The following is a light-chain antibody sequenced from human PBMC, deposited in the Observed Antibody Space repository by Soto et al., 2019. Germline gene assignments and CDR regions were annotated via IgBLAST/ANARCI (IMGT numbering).Light chain of an antibody. J-gene: IGKJ2*01. Sequence: EVVLTQSPGTLSLSPGERATLSCRASQSVTTTYLAWYQQTPGQAPRLLIYGASSRATVIPDRFSGSGSETDFTITIIRLEPEDVAVYYWQQYESPPYTFGQGTKVEIK. CDR2: GAS. V-gene: IGKV3-20*01. CDR3: QQYESPPYT. CDR1: QSVTTTY.